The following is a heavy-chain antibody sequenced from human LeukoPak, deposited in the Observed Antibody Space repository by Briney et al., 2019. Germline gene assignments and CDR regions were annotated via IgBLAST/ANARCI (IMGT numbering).Heavy chain of an antibody. CDR3: AREGNAVAGIYYFDY. D-gene: IGHD6-19*01. Sequence: ASVKVSCKASGNTFTSYYMHWVRQAPGQGLEWMGIINPSGGSTSYAQKFQGRVTMTRDTSTSTVYMELSSLRSEDTAVYYCAREGNAVAGIYYFDYWGQGTLVTVSS. V-gene: IGHV1-46*01. CDR2: INPSGGST. J-gene: IGHJ4*02. CDR1: GNTFTSYY.